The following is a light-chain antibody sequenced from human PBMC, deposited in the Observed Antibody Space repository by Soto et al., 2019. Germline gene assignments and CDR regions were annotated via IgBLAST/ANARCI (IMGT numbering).Light chain of an antibody. CDR3: QQYDNLHT. CDR1: QDISNY. Sequence: DIQMTQSPSSLSASVGDRVTITCKASQDISNYLNWYQQKPGKAPKLLIYDASNLQTGVPSRFSGSGSGTDFTFTISSLQPEDIATYYCQQYDNLHTFGQGTKVDIK. V-gene: IGKV1-33*01. J-gene: IGKJ2*01. CDR2: DAS.